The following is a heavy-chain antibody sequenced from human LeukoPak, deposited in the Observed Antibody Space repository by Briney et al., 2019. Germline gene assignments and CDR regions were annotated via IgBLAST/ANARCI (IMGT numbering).Heavy chain of an antibody. J-gene: IGHJ4*02. CDR3: ARGDRVVTAPGAH. CDR2: ISSIGATI. D-gene: IGHD2-21*02. CDR1: GFTFSDYS. V-gene: IGHV3-48*01. Sequence: PPGGSLRLSCAASGFTFSDYSMNWVRQATGKGLEWVSYISSIGATIYYADSVKGRFTISRDNAKNSLFLQMNSLRAEDTAVYYCARGDRVVTAPGAHWGQGTLVTVSS.